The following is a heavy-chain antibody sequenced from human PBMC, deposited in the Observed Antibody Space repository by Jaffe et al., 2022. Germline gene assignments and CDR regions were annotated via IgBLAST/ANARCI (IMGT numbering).Heavy chain of an antibody. CDR2: INPNSGGT. D-gene: IGHD5-18*01. Sequence: QVQLVQSGAEVKKPGASVKVSCKASGYTFTGYYMHWVRQAPGQGLEWMGWINPNSGGTNYAQKFQGRVTMTRDTSISTAYMELSRLRSDDTAVYYCARGPPWIQLWSPTTDLDYWGQGTLVTVSS. CDR1: GYTFTGYY. V-gene: IGHV1-2*02. J-gene: IGHJ4*02. CDR3: ARGPPWIQLWSPTTDLDY.